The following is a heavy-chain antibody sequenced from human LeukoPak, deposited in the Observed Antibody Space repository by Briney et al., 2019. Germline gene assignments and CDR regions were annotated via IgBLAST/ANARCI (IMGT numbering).Heavy chain of an antibody. J-gene: IGHJ4*01. CDR3: ARKTAGHYPFDS. D-gene: IGHD3-22*01. V-gene: IGHV3-30*03. CDR1: GFTFSSYG. Sequence: GGSLRLSCAASGFTFSSYGMHWVRQAPGKGLEWVAVISYDGSNKYYADSVKGRFTISRDNSKNTLYLQMNSLRVEDTAVYYCARKTAGHYPFDSWGQGTLVTVSS. CDR2: ISYDGSNK.